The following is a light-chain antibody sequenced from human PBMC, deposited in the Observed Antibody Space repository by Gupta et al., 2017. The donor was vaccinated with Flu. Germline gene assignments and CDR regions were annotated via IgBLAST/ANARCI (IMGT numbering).Light chain of an antibody. Sequence: QTVRITCQGDRLRNSYARCDQQKSGQAPVLVVYAKNSRPSGSPDRVYGSSSGNTASLTSTGAQAEDEADYYCNSRDSTDNHQAVFGGGTKLTVL. J-gene: IGLJ2*01. V-gene: IGLV3-19*01. CDR2: AKN. CDR1: RLRNSY. CDR3: NSRDSTDNHQAV.